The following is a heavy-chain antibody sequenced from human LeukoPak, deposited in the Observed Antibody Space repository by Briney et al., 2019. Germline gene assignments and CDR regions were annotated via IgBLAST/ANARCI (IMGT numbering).Heavy chain of an antibody. CDR2: IYHSGST. D-gene: IGHD2-15*01. J-gene: IGHJ5*02. V-gene: IGHV4-38-2*01. Sequence: SETLSFTCAVSGSSISSGYYWGWIRQPPGKGLEWIGSIYHSGSTYYNPSVKSRVTISVDTSKNQFSLKLNSVSVADTAVYYCARHFGPASWYCSGGASSCWFDPWGQGTLVTVSS. CDR1: GSSISSGYY. CDR3: ARHFGPASWYCSGGASSCWFDP.